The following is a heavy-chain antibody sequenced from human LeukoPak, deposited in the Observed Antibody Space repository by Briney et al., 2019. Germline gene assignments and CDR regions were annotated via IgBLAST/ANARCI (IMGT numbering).Heavy chain of an antibody. CDR2: VTGSGGSS. V-gene: IGHV3-23*01. D-gene: IGHD3-9*01. Sequence: GGSLRLSCSASGFTFRRYAMSWVRQAPGKGLEWVSAVTGSGGSSYYADSVNGRFTMSRDNSMNTVDLQMNSLRAEDTAVYYCAKAASLTGYYFDNWGQGTLVIVSS. CDR3: AKAASLTGYYFDN. CDR1: GFTFRRYA. J-gene: IGHJ4*02.